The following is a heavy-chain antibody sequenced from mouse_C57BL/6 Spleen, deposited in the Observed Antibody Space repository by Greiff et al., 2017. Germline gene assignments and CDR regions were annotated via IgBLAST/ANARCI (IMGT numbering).Heavy chain of an antibody. CDR3: ARGTTVYPYAMDY. CDR2: INPYNGGT. D-gene: IGHD1-1*01. Sequence: EVQLQQSGPVLVKPGASVKMSCKASGYTFTDYYMNWVKQSHGKSLEWIGVINPYNGGTSYNQKFKGKATLTVDKSSSTAYMELNSLTSEDSAVYYCARGTTVYPYAMDYWGQGTSVTVSS. V-gene: IGHV1-19*01. CDR1: GYTFTDYY. J-gene: IGHJ4*01.